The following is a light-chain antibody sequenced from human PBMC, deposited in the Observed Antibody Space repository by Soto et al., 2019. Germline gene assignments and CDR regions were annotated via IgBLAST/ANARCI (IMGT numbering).Light chain of an antibody. CDR1: SSDVGGYRF. V-gene: IGLV2-14*03. CDR2: DVS. J-gene: IGLJ2*01. Sequence: QSALTQPASVSGSPGQSVTISCTGTSSDVGGYRFVSWYEQHPGKAPNLMIFDVSNRPSGVSNRFSGSKSGNTASLTISGLQVEDEADYYCRSYTSDDTLVFGGGTKLTVL. CDR3: RSYTSDDTLV.